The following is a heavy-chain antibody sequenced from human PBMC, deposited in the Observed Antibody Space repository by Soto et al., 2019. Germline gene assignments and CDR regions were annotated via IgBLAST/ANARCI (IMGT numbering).Heavy chain of an antibody. V-gene: IGHV3-15*07. Sequence: EVQLVDSGGGLVQPGGSLRLSCEASGFSVTNAWMNWVRQAPGKGLEWVGRVYTSAEGGATNYAAPVKGRFTISRDDSKNTVYLQMNSLMTEDTAVYYCTTGSGEGFWGQGTTVTVSS. CDR3: TTGSGEGF. CDR1: GFSVTNAW. J-gene: IGHJ6*02. D-gene: IGHD3-16*01. CDR2: VYTSAEGGAT.